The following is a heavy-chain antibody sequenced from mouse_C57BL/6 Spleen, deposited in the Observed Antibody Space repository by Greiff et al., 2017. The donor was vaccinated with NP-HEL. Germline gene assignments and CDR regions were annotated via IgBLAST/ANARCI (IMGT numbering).Heavy chain of an antibody. CDR3: ARAGYDYVFGY. CDR2: IDPSDSYT. Sequence: QVQLQQPGAELVMPGASVKLSCKASGYTFTSYWMHWVKQRPGQGLEWIGEIDPSDSYTNYNQKFKGKSTLTVDKSSSTAYMQLSSLTSEDSAVYYCARAGYDYVFGYWGQGTTLTVAS. CDR1: GYTFTSYW. J-gene: IGHJ2*01. D-gene: IGHD2-4*01. V-gene: IGHV1-69*01.